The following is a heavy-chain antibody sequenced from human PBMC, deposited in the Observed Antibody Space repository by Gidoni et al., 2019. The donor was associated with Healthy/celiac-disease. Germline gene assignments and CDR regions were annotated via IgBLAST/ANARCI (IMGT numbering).Heavy chain of an antibody. CDR3: ARVIGKNWFDP. CDR1: GVNFSDYY. Sequence: QVQLVESGGGLVKPGGSLRLSWAASGVNFSDYYMSWIRPAPGKGLEWVSYISSSGSTIYYADSVKGRFPISRDNSKNSLFLQMNSLRAEDTAVYYCARVIGKNWFDPWGQGTLVTVSS. D-gene: IGHD3-16*02. J-gene: IGHJ5*02. V-gene: IGHV3-11*01. CDR2: ISSSGSTI.